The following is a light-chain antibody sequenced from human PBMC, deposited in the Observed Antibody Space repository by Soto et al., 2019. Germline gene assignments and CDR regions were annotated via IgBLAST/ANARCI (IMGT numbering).Light chain of an antibody. CDR2: DVS. CDR3: SSDTNPSTLV. V-gene: IGLV2-14*03. Sequence: QSALTQPASVSGSPGQSITISCTGTSSDVGAYNLVSWYQQHPGRAPKLFIFDVSNRPSGVSNRFSGSKSGNTASLTISGLQADDEAFYYCSSDTNPSTLVFGGGTKLTVL. J-gene: IGLJ3*02. CDR1: SSDVGAYNL.